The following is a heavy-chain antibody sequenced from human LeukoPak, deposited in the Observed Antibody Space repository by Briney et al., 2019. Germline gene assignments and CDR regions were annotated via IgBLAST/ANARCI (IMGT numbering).Heavy chain of an antibody. J-gene: IGHJ3*02. D-gene: IGHD2-2*02. CDR1: GGSISSYY. CDR3: ARIPHHGAFDI. Sequence: PSETLSLTCTVSGGSISSYYWSWIRQPPGKGLEWIGYIYYSGSTNYNPSLKSRVTISVDTSKNQFSLKLSSVTAADTAVYYCARIPHHGAFDIWGQGTMVTVSS. CDR2: IYYSGST. V-gene: IGHV4-59*01.